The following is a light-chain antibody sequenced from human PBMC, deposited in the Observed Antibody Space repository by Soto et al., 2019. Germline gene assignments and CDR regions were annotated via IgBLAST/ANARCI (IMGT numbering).Light chain of an antibody. CDR2: EVS. CDR1: SSDVGGYNY. V-gene: IGLV2-8*01. CDR3: SSYAGSYVV. J-gene: IGLJ2*01. Sequence: QSALTQPPSASGSPGQSVTISCTGTSSDVGGYNYVSWYQQHPGKAPKLMIYEVSKRPSGVPDRFSGSKSGNTASLTVSGLQAEDEADSYCSSYAGSYVVFGGGTQLTVL.